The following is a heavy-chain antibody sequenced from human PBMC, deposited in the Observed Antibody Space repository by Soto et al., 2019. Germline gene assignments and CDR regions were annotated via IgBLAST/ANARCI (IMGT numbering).Heavy chain of an antibody. V-gene: IGHV4-59*01. CDR3: ARGIAAAGTALVY. J-gene: IGHJ4*02. CDR2: IYYSGST. Sequence: ASETLSLTCTVSGGSISSYYWSWIRQPPGKGLEWIGYIYYSGSTNYNPSLKSRVTISVDTSKNQFSLKLSSVTAADTAVYYCARGIAAAGTALVYWGQGTLVTVSS. CDR1: GGSISSYY. D-gene: IGHD6-13*01.